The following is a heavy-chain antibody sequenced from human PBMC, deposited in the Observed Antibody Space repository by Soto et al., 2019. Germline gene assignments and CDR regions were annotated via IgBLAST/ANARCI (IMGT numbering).Heavy chain of an antibody. J-gene: IGHJ5*02. D-gene: IGHD3-22*01. Sequence: ASVKVSCKASGGTVGSYTINWVRQATGQGLEWMGWMNPNSGNTGYAQKFQGRVTMTRNTSISTAYMELSSLRSEDTAVYYCARGRYYYDSRWFDPWGQGTLVTVSS. CDR2: MNPNSGNT. V-gene: IGHV1-8*02. CDR3: ARGRYYYDSRWFDP. CDR1: GGTVGSYT.